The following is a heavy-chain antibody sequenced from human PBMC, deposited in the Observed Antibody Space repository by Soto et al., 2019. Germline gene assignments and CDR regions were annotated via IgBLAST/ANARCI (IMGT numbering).Heavy chain of an antibody. J-gene: IGHJ4*02. CDR2: LSDSGGSI. CDR3: AKVSSSWYAGFFDL. CDR1: GFTFSRHA. Sequence: EVQLLKSGGGLVQPGGSLRLSCTASGFTFSRHAMTWVRQAPGKGLEWVSGLSDSGGSIYYADSVKGRFTISRDNSMNTLYLQMNTLRAEDTAIYYCAKVSSSWYAGFFDLWGQGTLVTVSS. V-gene: IGHV3-23*01. D-gene: IGHD6-13*01.